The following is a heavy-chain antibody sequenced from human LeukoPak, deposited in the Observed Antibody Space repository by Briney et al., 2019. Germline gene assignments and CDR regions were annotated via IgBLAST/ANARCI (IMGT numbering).Heavy chain of an antibody. CDR2: IRGSGGDT. CDR3: AKEYSSSWRIFDY. Sequence: GSLRLSCAASGFTFSSHAMSWVRQAPGKGQEWVSVIRGSGGDTYYADSVKGRFAISRDNSKNTLFLQMNSLRAEDTAIYYCAKEYSSSWRIFDYWGQGTRVTVSS. CDR1: GFTFSSHA. V-gene: IGHV3-23*01. D-gene: IGHD6-13*01. J-gene: IGHJ4*02.